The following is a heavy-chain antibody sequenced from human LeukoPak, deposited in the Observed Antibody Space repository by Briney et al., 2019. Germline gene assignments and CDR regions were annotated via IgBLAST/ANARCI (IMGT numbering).Heavy chain of an antibody. J-gene: IGHJ4*02. CDR2: IYPGDSDT. CDR3: VRFMHSSSWYVGY. V-gene: IGHV5-51*01. Sequence: GESLKISCKGSGSSFTSYWIGWVRPLPGKGLEWMGIIYPGDSDTTYSPSFQGQVTISADKSISTAYLQWSSLKASDTAMYYCVRFMHSSSWYVGYWGQGTLVTVSS. CDR1: GSSFTSYW. D-gene: IGHD6-13*01.